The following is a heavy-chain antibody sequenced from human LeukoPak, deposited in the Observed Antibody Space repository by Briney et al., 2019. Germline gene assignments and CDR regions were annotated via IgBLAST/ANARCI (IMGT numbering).Heavy chain of an antibody. CDR3: AKGGVEYSSSDFDY. CDR1: GFTFDDYA. J-gene: IGHJ4*02. V-gene: IGHV3-9*03. D-gene: IGHD6-6*01. Sequence: PGGSLRLSCAASGFTFDDYAMHWVRQAPGKGLEWVSGISWNSGSIGYADSVKGRFTISRDNAKNSLYLQMNSLRAEDMALYYCAKGGVEYSSSDFDYWGQGTLVTVSS. CDR2: ISWNSGSI.